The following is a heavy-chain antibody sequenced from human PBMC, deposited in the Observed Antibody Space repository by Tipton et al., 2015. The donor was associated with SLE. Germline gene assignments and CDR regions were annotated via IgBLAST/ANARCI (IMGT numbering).Heavy chain of an antibody. CDR3: ARGRGLGAQSWFDP. CDR1: GGSISSYY. V-gene: IGHV4-59*01. J-gene: IGHJ5*02. Sequence: LRLSCTVSGGSISSYYWSWIRQPPGKGLEWIGYIYYSGSTNYNPSLKSRVTISVDTSKNQFSLKLSSVTAADTAVHYCARGRGLGAQSWFDPWGQGTPVTVSS. CDR2: IYYSGST. D-gene: IGHD1-26*01.